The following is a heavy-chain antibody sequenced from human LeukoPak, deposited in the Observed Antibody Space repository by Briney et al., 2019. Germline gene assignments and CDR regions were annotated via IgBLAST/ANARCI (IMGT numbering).Heavy chain of an antibody. J-gene: IGHJ3*02. V-gene: IGHV5-51*01. CDR2: IYPGDSDT. Sequence: GESLKISCKGSGYSLTSYWIGWVRQMPGKGLEWMGIIYPGDSDTRYSPSFQGRVTISADKSISTAYLQWSSLKASDTAMYYCARRGYCSGGSCYTADNAFDIWGQGTMVTVSS. CDR3: ARRGYCSGGSCYTADNAFDI. CDR1: GYSLTSYW. D-gene: IGHD2-15*01.